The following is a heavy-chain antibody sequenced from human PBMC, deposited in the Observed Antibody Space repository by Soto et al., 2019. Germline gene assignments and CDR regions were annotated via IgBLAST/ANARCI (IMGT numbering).Heavy chain of an antibody. CDR2: VYYSGSS. D-gene: IGHD2-2*01. Sequence: PSETLSLSCTVSGDSISGGASFWSWIRQPPGRGLEWIANVYYSGSSYYNPSLKSRLTISVDTTKNQFSLQLKSITAADTAVYYCAKLSCTSSTCYFPGWFDPWGQGTLVTVS. CDR1: GDSISGGASF. V-gene: IGHV4-31*03. J-gene: IGHJ5*02. CDR3: AKLSCTSSTCYFPGWFDP.